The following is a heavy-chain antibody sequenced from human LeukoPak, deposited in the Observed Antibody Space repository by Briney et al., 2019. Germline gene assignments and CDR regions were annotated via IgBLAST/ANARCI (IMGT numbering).Heavy chain of an antibody. D-gene: IGHD3-3*01. V-gene: IGHV4-34*01. CDR1: GGSISNYY. Sequence: SETLSLTCTVSGGSISNYYRSWIRQPPGKGLEWIGEINHSGSTNYNPSLKSRVTISVDTSKNQFSLKLSSVTAADTAVYYCASGYRDFWSGYSALTYWGQGTLVTVSS. CDR3: ASGYRDFWSGYSALTY. CDR2: INHSGST. J-gene: IGHJ4*02.